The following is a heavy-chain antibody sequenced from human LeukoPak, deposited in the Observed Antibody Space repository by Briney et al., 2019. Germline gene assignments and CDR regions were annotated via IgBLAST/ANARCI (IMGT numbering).Heavy chain of an antibody. CDR1: GGSFSGYY. Sequence: SETLSLTCAVYGGSFSGYYWSWIRQPPGKGLEWIGEINHSGSTNYNPSLKSRVTISVDTSKNQFSLKLSSVTAADTAVYYCARDTIFSAYYYHYYGMDVWGQGTTVTVSS. CDR3: ARDTIFSAYYYHYYGMDV. CDR2: INHSGST. J-gene: IGHJ6*02. V-gene: IGHV4-34*01. D-gene: IGHD3-9*01.